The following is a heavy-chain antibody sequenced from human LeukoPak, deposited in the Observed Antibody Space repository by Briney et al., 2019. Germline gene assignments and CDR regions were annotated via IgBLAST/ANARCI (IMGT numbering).Heavy chain of an antibody. D-gene: IGHD5/OR15-5a*01. CDR3: ARVLQTLGGVSFDY. CDR2: ISGSSNTI. CDR1: GFTFSSYA. Sequence: GGSLRLSCAASGFTFSSYAMNWVRQGPGTGLEWVSYISGSSNTIYYADSVKGRFTISRDNAKNSLYLQVNSLRAEDTAVYYCARVLQTLGGVSFDYWGQGTLVTVSS. V-gene: IGHV3-48*01. J-gene: IGHJ4*02.